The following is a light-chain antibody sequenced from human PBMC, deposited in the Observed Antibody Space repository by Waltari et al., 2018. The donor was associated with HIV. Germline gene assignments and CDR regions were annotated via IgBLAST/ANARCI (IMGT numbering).Light chain of an antibody. CDR2: YKSDSDK. CDR1: SGINVGAYC. V-gene: IGLV5-45*01. J-gene: IGLJ2*01. Sequence: QAVLTQPPSLSASPGASASLPCTLRSGINVGAYCLYCYQQQPGSPPQFLLRYKSDSDKYQGSGVPSRFSGSKDASVNAGILFISGLQSEDEADYYCMIWHSDTVIIGGGTKLTVL. CDR3: MIWHSDTVI.